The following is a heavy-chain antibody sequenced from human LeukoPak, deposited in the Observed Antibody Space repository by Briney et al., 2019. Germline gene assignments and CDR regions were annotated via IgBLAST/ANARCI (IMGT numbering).Heavy chain of an antibody. CDR3: AKGAGFGYYGSGSYYNPPPFDY. Sequence: GGSLRLSCAASGFSFSSYGFNWLRQAPGKGLEWVSLISWDGGSTYYADSVKGRFTISRDNSKNSLYLQMNSLRAEDTALYYCAKGAGFGYYGSGSYYNPPPFDYWGQGTLVTVSS. CDR2: ISWDGGST. D-gene: IGHD3-10*01. J-gene: IGHJ4*02. CDR1: GFSFSSYG. V-gene: IGHV3-43D*04.